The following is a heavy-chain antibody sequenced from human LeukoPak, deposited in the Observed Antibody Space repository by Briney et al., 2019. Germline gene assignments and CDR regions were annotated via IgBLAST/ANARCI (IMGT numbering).Heavy chain of an antibody. CDR1: GGSVSSPDSY. J-gene: IGHJ4*02. Sequence: PSQTLSLTCIVSGGSVSSPDSYWSWIRQPPGKGLEWIGYIFHTGSTFYNPSLKSRITISGDRSKNQFSLKLSSVTAADTAVYYCARGRDSYGSGTYYFEYWGQGTLVTVSS. CDR3: ARGRDSYGSGTYYFEY. V-gene: IGHV4-30-2*01. CDR2: IFHTGST. D-gene: IGHD3-10*01.